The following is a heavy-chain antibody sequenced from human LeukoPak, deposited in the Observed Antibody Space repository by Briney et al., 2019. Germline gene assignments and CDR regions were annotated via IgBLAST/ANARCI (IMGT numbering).Heavy chain of an antibody. CDR1: GGTFSSYA. Sequence: ASVKVSCKASGGTFSSYAISWVRQAPGQGLEWMGRIIPIFGIANYAQKFQGRVTITADKSTSTDYMELSSLRSEDTAVYYCARGGIVPAANHYYGMDVWGQGTTVTVSS. CDR3: ARGGIVPAANHYYGMDV. CDR2: IIPIFGIA. J-gene: IGHJ6*02. D-gene: IGHD2-2*01. V-gene: IGHV1-69*04.